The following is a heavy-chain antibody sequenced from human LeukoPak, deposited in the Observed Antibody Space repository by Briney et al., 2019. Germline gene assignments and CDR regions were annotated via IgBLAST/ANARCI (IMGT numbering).Heavy chain of an antibody. CDR2: ISYDGSNK. V-gene: IGHV3-30-3*01. Sequence: GGSLRLSCEASGFTFSSYAMHWVRQAPGKGLEWVAVISYDGSNKYYADSVKGRFTISRDNSKNTLYLQMNSLRAEDTAVYYCARVAGRSCFDYWGQGTLVTVSS. J-gene: IGHJ4*02. CDR1: GFTFSSYA. CDR3: ARVAGRSCFDY.